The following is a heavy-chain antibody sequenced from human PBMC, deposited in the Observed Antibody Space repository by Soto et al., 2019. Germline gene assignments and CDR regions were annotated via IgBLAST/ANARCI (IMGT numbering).Heavy chain of an antibody. D-gene: IGHD2-2*01. Sequence: GGSLRLSCAASGFTLSAHTMNWVRQAPGKGLEWVSSISSESRYIYYADSVKGRFTISRDNARNSLDLQMNNLRAEDTAVYHCARGHCSRTSCYTGGYYYYPMDVWGQGTTVTVSS. CDR2: ISSESRYI. V-gene: IGHV3-21*01. J-gene: IGHJ6*02. CDR1: GFTLSAHT. CDR3: ARGHCSRTSCYTGGYYYYPMDV.